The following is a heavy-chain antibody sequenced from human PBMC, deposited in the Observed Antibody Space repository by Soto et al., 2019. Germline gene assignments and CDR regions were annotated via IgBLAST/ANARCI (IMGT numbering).Heavy chain of an antibody. CDR1: GGYISSGGYC. D-gene: IGHD3-10*01. CDR3: ARHNYGSGSTYFDY. V-gene: IGHV4-61*08. Sequence: SETLSLTCAVSGGYISSGGYCRSWIRQPPGKGLEWIGYIYYSGSTNYNPSLKSRVTISVDTSKNQFSLKLNSMTAADTAVYYCARHNYGSGSTYFDYWGQGTLVTVSS. CDR2: IYYSGST. J-gene: IGHJ4*02.